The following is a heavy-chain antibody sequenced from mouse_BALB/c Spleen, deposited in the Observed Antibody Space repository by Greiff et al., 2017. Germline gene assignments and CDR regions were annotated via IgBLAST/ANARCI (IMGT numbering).Heavy chain of an antibody. CDR2: INPSSGYT. Sequence: QVQLQQSAAELARPGASVKMSCKASGYTFTSYTMHWVKQRPGQGLEWIGYINPSSGYTEYNQKFKDKTTLTADKSSSTAYMQLSSLTSEDSAVYYCARSRDYAWFAYWGQGTLVTVSA. CDR3: ARSRDYAWFAY. CDR1: GYTFTSYT. J-gene: IGHJ3*01. D-gene: IGHD2-4*01. V-gene: IGHV1-4*02.